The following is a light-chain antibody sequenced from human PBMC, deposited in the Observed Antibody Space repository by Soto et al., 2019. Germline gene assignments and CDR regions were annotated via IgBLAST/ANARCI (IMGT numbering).Light chain of an antibody. CDR2: GAS. J-gene: IGKJ1*01. V-gene: IGKV3-20*01. Sequence: IVMTQSPATLCLSPGERATFSCRASESVSSNLAWYQQKPGQAPRLLIYGASIRATGIPDRFSGSGSGTDFTLTTSRLAPEGLAVYYCHQYGSATWKSGKVTKVDIK. CDR1: ESVSSN. CDR3: HQYGSATWK.